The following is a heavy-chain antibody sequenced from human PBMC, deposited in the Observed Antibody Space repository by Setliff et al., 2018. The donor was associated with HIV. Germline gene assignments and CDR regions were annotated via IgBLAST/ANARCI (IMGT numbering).Heavy chain of an antibody. D-gene: IGHD1-1*01. Sequence: SETLSLTCTVSGGSISSGGYYWSWIRQHPGKGLEWIGYIYHSGITYYNPSLKSRVTISVDTSKNQFSLKLTSVTAADTAVYYCARRVPYGGFDYWGQGTLVTVSS. V-gene: IGHV4-31*03. CDR3: ARRVPYGGFDY. CDR2: IYHSGIT. CDR1: GGSISSGGYY. J-gene: IGHJ4*02.